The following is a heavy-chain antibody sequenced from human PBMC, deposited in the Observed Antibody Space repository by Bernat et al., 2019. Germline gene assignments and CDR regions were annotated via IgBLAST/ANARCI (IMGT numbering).Heavy chain of an antibody. D-gene: IGHD5-24*01. Sequence: QVQLVESGGGVVQPGRSLRLSCAASGFTFSHYGMHWVRQAPGRGLEWVAFIWNDGSNTDYADSVKGRFTISRDSSKNTVYLQMNSLRVEGTAVYYCATDGPHRDIDHWGQGTLVTVSS. CDR2: IWNDGSNT. J-gene: IGHJ4*02. CDR1: GFTFSHYG. V-gene: IGHV3-33*03. CDR3: ATDGPHRDIDH.